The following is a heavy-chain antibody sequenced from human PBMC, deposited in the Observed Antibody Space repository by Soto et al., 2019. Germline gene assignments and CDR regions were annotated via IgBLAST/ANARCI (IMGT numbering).Heavy chain of an antibody. CDR1: GGSISSGGYY. V-gene: IGHV4-31*03. D-gene: IGHD6-6*01. CDR3: ARASSSPPDY. J-gene: IGHJ4*02. CDR2: IYYSGST. Sequence: PSETLSLTCTVSGGSISSGGYYWSWIRQHPGKGLEWIGYIYYSGSTYSNPSLKSRVTISVDTSKHQFSLKLSSVTAADTAVYYCARASSSPPDYWGQGTLVTVSS.